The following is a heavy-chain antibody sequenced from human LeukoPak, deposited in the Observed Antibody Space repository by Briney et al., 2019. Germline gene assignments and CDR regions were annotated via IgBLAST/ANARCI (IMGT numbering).Heavy chain of an antibody. CDR2: ISSSSSYI. J-gene: IGHJ4*02. V-gene: IGHV3-21*01. D-gene: IGHD1-26*01. CDR3: ARDRGGSYSAIDY. Sequence: GGSLRLSCAASGFTFSSYSMNWVRQAPGKGLEWVSSISSSSSYIYYADSVKGRFTFSRDNAKNSLYLQMNSLRAEDTAVYYCARDRGGSYSAIDYWGQGTLVTVSS. CDR1: GFTFSSYS.